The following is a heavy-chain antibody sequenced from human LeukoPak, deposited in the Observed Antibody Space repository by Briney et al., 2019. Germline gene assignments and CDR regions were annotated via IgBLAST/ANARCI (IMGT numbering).Heavy chain of an antibody. Sequence: SQTLSLTCAVSGDSVSSNTAVWNWIRQSPSRGLEWLGRTYYRSKWYNDYAVSVKGRITISPDTSKNQFSLRLTSVTPADTAVFYCARSGIGVDCGNFDSWGQGTLVTVSS. CDR2: TYYRSKWYN. J-gene: IGHJ4*02. D-gene: IGHD3-3*01. CDR1: GDSVSSNTAV. CDR3: ARSGIGVDCGNFDS. V-gene: IGHV6-1*01.